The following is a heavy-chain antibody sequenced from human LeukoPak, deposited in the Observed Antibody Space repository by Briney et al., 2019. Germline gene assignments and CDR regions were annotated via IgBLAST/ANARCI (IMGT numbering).Heavy chain of an antibody. CDR2: IYPSGNT. CDR1: GDSVSSGGYY. V-gene: IGHV4-61*02. J-gene: IGHJ4*02. D-gene: IGHD5-24*01. CDR3: ARVEATATAYFDS. Sequence: PSQTLSLTCTVSGDSVSSGGYYWSWLRQPAGKGLEWIGRIYPSGNTNYNPSLKSRVTISMDTPKNQFSLKLSSVTAADTAVYYCARVEATATAYFDSWGQGTLVTVSS.